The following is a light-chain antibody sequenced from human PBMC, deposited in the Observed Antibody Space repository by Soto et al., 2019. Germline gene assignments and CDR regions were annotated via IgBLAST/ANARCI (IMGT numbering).Light chain of an antibody. CDR1: SSDVADYNF. V-gene: IGLV2-8*01. Sequence: QSALTQPPSASGSPGQSVTISCTGTSSDVADYNFVSWYQQYPGKAPKLIIYEVSKRPSGVPDRFSGSKSGNTASLTVSGLQVEDEPDYYCSSYANSNRVFGGGTKLTVL. CDR2: EVS. CDR3: SSYANSNRV. J-gene: IGLJ3*02.